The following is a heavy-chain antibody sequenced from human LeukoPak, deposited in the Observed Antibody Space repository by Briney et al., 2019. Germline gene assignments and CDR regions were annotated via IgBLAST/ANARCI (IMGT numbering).Heavy chain of an antibody. J-gene: IGHJ4*01. CDR3: AREPSQLWIDN. CDR2: IKPEGSEK. Sequence: PGGPLTLPCTASGLPFSLYYISCLRQAPGEGLEWVANIKPEGSEKHYVHSVRGRLSIYRHSKKNSLFPQNHSMSGEDCAVYYCAREPSQLWIDNWGQGTRVIVSS. V-gene: IGHV3-7*01. D-gene: IGHD5-18*01. CDR1: GLPFSLYY.